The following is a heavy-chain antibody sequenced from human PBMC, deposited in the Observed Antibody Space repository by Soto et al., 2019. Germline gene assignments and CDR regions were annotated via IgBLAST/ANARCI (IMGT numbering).Heavy chain of an antibody. CDR3: VRERQYYYDSSGYYPYGY. Sequence: LHSLHQYTKKRFEWMGWINAGNGNTKYSQKFQGRVTITRDTSASTAYMELSSLRSEDTAVYYCVRERQYYYDSSGYYPYGYWGQGTLVTVS. D-gene: IGHD3-22*01. J-gene: IGHJ4*02. V-gene: IGHV1-3*01. CDR2: INAGNGNT.